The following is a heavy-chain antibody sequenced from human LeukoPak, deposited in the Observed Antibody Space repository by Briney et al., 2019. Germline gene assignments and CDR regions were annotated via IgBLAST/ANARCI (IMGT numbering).Heavy chain of an antibody. CDR3: TRGLVAVPGSIDS. CDR2: ISSSGSTI. V-gene: IGHV3-48*03. Sequence: GGSLRLSCAASGFTFSSYEMNWVRQAPGKGLEWVSYISSSGSTIYYADSVKGRFTIPRDNAKNSLYLQMNSLRAEDTALYYCTRGLVAVPGSIDSWGQGTLVTVSS. CDR1: GFTFSSYE. D-gene: IGHD6-19*01. J-gene: IGHJ4*02.